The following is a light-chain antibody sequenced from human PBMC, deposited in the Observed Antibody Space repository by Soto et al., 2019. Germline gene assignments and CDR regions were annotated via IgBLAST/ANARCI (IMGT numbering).Light chain of an antibody. CDR1: ENVYINS. J-gene: IGKJ3*01. V-gene: IGKV3-20*01. Sequence: EIVLTQSPGTLSLSPGEGATLSCRASENVYINSLAWYQQKPGQPPRLLIYGAATRASAVPDRFSGSGSGADFTLTITGLEPEDFAVYYCQQYGTSPLTFGQGTKVDIK. CDR3: QQYGTSPLT. CDR2: GAA.